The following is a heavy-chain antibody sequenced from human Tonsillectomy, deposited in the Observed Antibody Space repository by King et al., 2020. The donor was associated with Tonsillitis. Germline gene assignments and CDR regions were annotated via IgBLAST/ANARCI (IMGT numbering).Heavy chain of an antibody. CDR1: GGSISSGSYY. D-gene: IGHD2-15*01. V-gene: IGHV4-61*02. CDR3: ARDVVRYFDL. J-gene: IGHJ2*01. CDR2: IHASGNT. Sequence: VQLQESGPGLVKPSQTLSLTCTVSGGSISSGSYYWSWIRQPAGTGLELIGRIHASGNTYYNPSLKSRVTMSVDTSKNQFSLSLSSVTAADTAVYYCARDVVRYFDLWGRGALVTVSS.